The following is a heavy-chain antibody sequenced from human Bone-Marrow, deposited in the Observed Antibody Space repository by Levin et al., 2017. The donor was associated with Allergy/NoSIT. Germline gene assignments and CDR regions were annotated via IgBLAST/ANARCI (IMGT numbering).Heavy chain of an antibody. CDR3: ARDAVRGGDLDY. J-gene: IGHJ4*02. V-gene: IGHV3-7*04. CDR1: GFTFSSYW. CDR2: IKEDGSEK. Sequence: GGSLRLSCAASGFTFSSYWMTWVRQAPGKRLEWVANIKEDGSEKYYGDSVQGRFTISRDNAKNSLYLQMNGLRADDTAVYYCARDAVRGGDLDYWGQGILVTVCS. D-gene: IGHD3-10*01.